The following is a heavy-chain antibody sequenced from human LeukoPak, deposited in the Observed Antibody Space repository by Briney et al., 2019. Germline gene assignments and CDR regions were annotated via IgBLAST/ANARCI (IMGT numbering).Heavy chain of an antibody. CDR2: VYSGGPT. V-gene: IGHV3-53*01. Sequence: GGSLRLSCAASGFTVSNSYMNWVRQAPGKGLEWVSVVYSGGPTYYADSVKGRFTISRDNSKNTLYHQMNSLRVEDTAVYYCARAAKKYYFDDWGQGTLVTVSS. CDR1: GFTVSNSY. J-gene: IGHJ4*02. CDR3: ARAAKKYYFDD.